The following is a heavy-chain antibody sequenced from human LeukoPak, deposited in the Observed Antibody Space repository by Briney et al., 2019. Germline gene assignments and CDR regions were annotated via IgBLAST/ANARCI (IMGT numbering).Heavy chain of an antibody. D-gene: IGHD2-2*01. CDR1: GCTFSNYW. CDR3: TRSAFCSSGTCYAGTWFDP. J-gene: IGHJ5*02. CDR2: INGNGSNT. V-gene: IGHV3-74*01. Sequence: PGGSLRLSCEASGCTFSNYWMHWVRQAPGKGLVWVSRINGNGSNTVYADSVKGRFSISRDNAKNTLYLQMSSLRAEDTAVYYCTRSAFCSSGTCYAGTWFDPWGQGTLVTVST.